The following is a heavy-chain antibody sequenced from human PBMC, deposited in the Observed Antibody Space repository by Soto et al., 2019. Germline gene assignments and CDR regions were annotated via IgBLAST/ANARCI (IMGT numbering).Heavy chain of an antibody. CDR1: GGSISSSSYY. V-gene: IGHV4-39*01. D-gene: IGHD6-19*01. Sequence: QLQLQESGPGLVKPSETLSLTCTVSGGSISSSSYYWGWIRQPPGKGLEWIGSIYYSGSTYYNPSLKSRVTISVDTSKNQFSLKLSSVTAADTAVYYCARHPRIAVAGTVWYFDLWGRGTLVTVSS. CDR2: IYYSGST. CDR3: ARHPRIAVAGTVWYFDL. J-gene: IGHJ2*01.